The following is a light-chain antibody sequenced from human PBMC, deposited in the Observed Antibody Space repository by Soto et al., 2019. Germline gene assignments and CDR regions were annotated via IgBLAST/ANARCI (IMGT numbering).Light chain of an antibody. CDR2: GAS. V-gene: IGKV3-20*01. J-gene: IGKJ3*01. CDR3: QQDGSSPIFT. CDR1: QSVSSSY. Sequence: EIVLTQSPGTLSLSPGERATLSCRASQSVSSSYLAWYQQKPGQAPRLLIYGASSRATGIPDRFSGSGSGTDFTLTISRLEPEDFAVYYCQQDGSSPIFTFVPGTKVDIK.